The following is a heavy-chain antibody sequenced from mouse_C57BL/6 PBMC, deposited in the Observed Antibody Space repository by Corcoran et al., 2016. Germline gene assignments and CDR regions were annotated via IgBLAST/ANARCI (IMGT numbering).Heavy chain of an antibody. Sequence: EVQLQQSGPELVKPGASVKISCKASGYTFTDYYMNWVKQSHGKSLEWIGDINPNNGGTSYNQKFKGKATLTVDKSSSTAYMLLSSLTSEDSAVYFCAREWSFDYWGQGTTLTVSS. V-gene: IGHV1-26*01. J-gene: IGHJ2*01. CDR3: AREWSFDY. CDR2: INPNNGGT. CDR1: GYTFTDYY. D-gene: IGHD1-1*02.